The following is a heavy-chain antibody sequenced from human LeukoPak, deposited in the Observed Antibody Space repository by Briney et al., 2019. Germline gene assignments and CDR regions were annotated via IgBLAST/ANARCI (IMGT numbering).Heavy chain of an antibody. Sequence: SETPSLTCTVSGGSISSYYWSWIRQPPGKGLEWIGYIHYSGTTNYNPSLKSRVTISVDTSKNQFSLKLSSVTAADTAVYYCARVSWFPGTSYYYMDVWGKGTTVTVSS. CDR2: IHYSGTT. J-gene: IGHJ6*03. D-gene: IGHD1-1*01. V-gene: IGHV4-59*01. CDR1: GGSISSYY. CDR3: ARVSWFPGTSYYYMDV.